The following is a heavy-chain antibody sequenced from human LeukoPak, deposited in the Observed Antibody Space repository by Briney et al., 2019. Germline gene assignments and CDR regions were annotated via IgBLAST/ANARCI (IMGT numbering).Heavy chain of an antibody. V-gene: IGHV1-69*01. CDR3: ARYYSNTWRTLNYFDP. J-gene: IGHJ5*02. D-gene: IGHD4-11*01. Sequence: SVKVSCKASGGTFNNYAINWVRQAPGQGLEWMGGIIPIFGSSNYAQKFQGRVTITADESTTTAYMELSSLRSEDTAVYYCARYYSNTWRTLNYFDPWGQGTLVTVSS. CDR2: IIPIFGSS. CDR1: GGTFNNYA.